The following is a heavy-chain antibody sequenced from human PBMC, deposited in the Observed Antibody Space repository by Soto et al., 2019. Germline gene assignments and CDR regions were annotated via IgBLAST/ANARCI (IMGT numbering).Heavy chain of an antibody. CDR3: AKDIGSGWYYGMDV. V-gene: IGHV3-43D*03. D-gene: IGHD6-19*01. CDR2: ISWDGGST. CDR1: GFTFDDYA. J-gene: IGHJ6*02. Sequence: GGSLRLSCAASGFTFDDYAMHWVRQAPGKGLEWVSLISWDGGSTYYADSVKGRFTISRDNSKNSLYLQMNRLRAEDTALYYCAKDIGSGWYYGMDVWGQGTTVTVSS.